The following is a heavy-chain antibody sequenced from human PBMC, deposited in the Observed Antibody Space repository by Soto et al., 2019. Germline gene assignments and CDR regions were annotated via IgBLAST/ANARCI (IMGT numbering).Heavy chain of an antibody. CDR1: GYTFTGYY. V-gene: IGHV1-2*02. CDR3: ATARVGHGDFDY. J-gene: IGHJ4*02. CDR2: INPNSGGT. D-gene: IGHD1-26*01. Sequence: ASVKVSCKASGYTFTGYYMHWVRQAPGQGLEWMGWINPNSGGTNYAQKFQGRVTMTRXTXXSXXXMXLXXLRXDXTAVYYCATARVGHGDFDYWGQGTLVTVSS.